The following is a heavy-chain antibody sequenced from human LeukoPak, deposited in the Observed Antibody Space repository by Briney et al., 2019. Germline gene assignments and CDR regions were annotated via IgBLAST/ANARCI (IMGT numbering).Heavy chain of an antibody. V-gene: IGHV3-74*01. CDR2: INSDGSST. J-gene: IGHJ4*02. Sequence: PGGSLRLSCAASGFTFSSYWMHWVRQAPGKGLVWVSRINSDGSSTSYADSVKGRFTISRDNAKNTLYLQMNSLRAEDTAVYYCARENRRIAAAGDYDYWGQGTLVTVSS. D-gene: IGHD6-13*01. CDR3: ARENRRIAAAGDYDY. CDR1: GFTFSSYW.